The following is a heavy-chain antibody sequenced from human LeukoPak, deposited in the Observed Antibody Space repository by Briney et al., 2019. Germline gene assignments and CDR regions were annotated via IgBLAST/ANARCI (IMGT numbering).Heavy chain of an antibody. D-gene: IGHD2-15*01. CDR1: GFTFSSYS. CDR3: ARAGPLLLLNSGDAFDI. J-gene: IGHJ3*02. CDR2: ISSSSSYI. Sequence: GGSLRLSCAASGFTFSSYSMNWVRQAPGKGLEWVSSISSSSSYIYYADSVKGRFTISRDNAKNSLYLQMNSLRAEDTAVYYCARAGPLLLLNSGDAFDIWGQGTMVTVSS. V-gene: IGHV3-21*01.